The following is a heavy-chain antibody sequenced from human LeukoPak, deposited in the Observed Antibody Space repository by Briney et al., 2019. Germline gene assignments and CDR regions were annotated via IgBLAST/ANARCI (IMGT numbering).Heavy chain of an antibody. CDR1: GGSISSFF. Sequence: SETLSLTCTAPGGSISSFFWSWIRQPPGKGLEWIGYVHSSGSTKYNPSLKSRLIISVDMSKNQFSLKLRSVSVADTAVYYCARLAPGNYDILTGDPKVVFDYWGQGALVTVSS. D-gene: IGHD3-9*01. J-gene: IGHJ4*02. CDR3: ARLAPGNYDILTGDPKVVFDY. CDR2: VHSSGST. V-gene: IGHV4-59*01.